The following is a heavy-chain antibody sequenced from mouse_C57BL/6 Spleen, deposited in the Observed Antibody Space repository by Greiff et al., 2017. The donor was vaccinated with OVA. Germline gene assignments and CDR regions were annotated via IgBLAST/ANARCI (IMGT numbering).Heavy chain of an antibody. CDR2: IYPRSGNT. CDR1: GYTFTSYG. CDR3: ARYDSNYVGNYAMDY. D-gene: IGHD2-5*01. J-gene: IGHJ4*01. V-gene: IGHV1-81*01. Sequence: VQLQQSGAELARPGASVKLSCKASGYTFTSYGISWVKQRTGQGLEWIGEIYPRSGNTYYNEKFKGKATLTADKSSSTAYMELRSLTSEDSAVYFCARYDSNYVGNYAMDYWGQGTSVTVSS.